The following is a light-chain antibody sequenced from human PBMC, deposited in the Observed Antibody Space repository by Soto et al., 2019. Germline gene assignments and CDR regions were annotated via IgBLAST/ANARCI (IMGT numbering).Light chain of an antibody. CDR2: GAS. J-gene: IGKJ2*02. CDR1: QSVTSTY. V-gene: IGKV3-20*01. Sequence: EIVLTQSPGILSLSPGERATLSCRASQSVTSTYLAWFQQKPGQPPRLLITGASSRATGIPDRFSGSGSGTDFTLTISRLEPADFAVYYCQQYGDSPCTFGQGTKLEIK. CDR3: QQYGDSPCT.